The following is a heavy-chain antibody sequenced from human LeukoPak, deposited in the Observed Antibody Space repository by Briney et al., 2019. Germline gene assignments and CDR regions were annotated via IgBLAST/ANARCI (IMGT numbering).Heavy chain of an antibody. CDR2: INHSGSI. D-gene: IGHD1-1*01. J-gene: IGHJ5*02. Sequence: SETLSLTCAVYGGSFSGYYWSWIRQPPGKGLEWIGEINHSGSINYNPSLKSRVTISVDTSKNQFSLKLSSVTAADTAVYYCARMYDWSGAWFDPWGQGTLVTVSS. CDR3: ARMYDWSGAWFDP. CDR1: GGSFSGYY. V-gene: IGHV4-34*01.